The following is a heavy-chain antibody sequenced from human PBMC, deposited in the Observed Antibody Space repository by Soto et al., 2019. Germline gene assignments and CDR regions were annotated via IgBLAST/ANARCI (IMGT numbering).Heavy chain of an antibody. J-gene: IGHJ3*02. V-gene: IGHV3-23*01. D-gene: IGHD1-26*01. CDR2: ISGSGGST. Sequence: EVQLLESGGGLVQPGGSLRLSCAASGFTFSSYAMSWVRQAPGKGLEWVSAISGSGGSTYYADSVKGRFTISIDNPKNSLYLHMNSLRAEDTAVYYSSKPIVEDAFDNWGRGTMVTVCS. CDR1: GFTFSSYA. CDR3: SKPIVEDAFDN.